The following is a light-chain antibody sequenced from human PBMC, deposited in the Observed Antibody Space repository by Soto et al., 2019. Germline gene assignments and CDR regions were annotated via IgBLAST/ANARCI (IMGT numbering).Light chain of an antibody. CDR2: AAS. V-gene: IGKV1-8*01. CDR3: QQYYSYPPSIT. CDR1: QGISSY. J-gene: IGKJ5*01. Sequence: AIRMTQSPSSFSASTGDRVTITCRASQGISSYLAWYQQKPGKAPKLLIYAASTLQSGVPSRFSGSGSGTDFTLTISCLQSEEFATYYCQQYYSYPPSITFGQGTRLEIK.